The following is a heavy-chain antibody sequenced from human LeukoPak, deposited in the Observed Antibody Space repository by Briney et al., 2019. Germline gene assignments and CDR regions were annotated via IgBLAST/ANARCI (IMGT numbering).Heavy chain of an antibody. CDR1: GFTFSDYY. CDR3: ARVQPHYYDSSGYPPDY. D-gene: IGHD3-22*01. Sequence: GRSLRLSCAASGFTFSDYYMSWIRQAPRKGLEWVSYISSSVSTIYYADFVKGRFTISRDNAKDSLYLHMNSLRAEDTAVYYCARVQPHYYDSSGYPPDYWGQGTLVTVSS. CDR2: ISSSVSTI. V-gene: IGHV3-11*01. J-gene: IGHJ4*02.